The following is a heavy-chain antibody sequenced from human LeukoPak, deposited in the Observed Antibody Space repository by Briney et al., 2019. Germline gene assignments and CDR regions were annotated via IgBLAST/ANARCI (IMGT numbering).Heavy chain of an antibody. Sequence: ASVKVSCKASGYTFTTYYMHWVRQAPGQGLEWMGLINPSGGSTSYAQKFQGRVTMTRDTSTSTVYMELSSLRSEDTAVYYCARDRDYYGSGSSYFDYWGQGTLVTVSS. V-gene: IGHV1-46*01. CDR1: GYTFTTYY. J-gene: IGHJ4*02. CDR2: INPSGGST. D-gene: IGHD3-10*01. CDR3: ARDRDYYGSGSSYFDY.